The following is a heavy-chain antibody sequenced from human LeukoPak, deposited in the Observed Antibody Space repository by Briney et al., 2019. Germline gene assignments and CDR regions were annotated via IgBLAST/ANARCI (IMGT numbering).Heavy chain of an antibody. CDR1: GGTFSSYA. CDR3: ARVGSPRITMIVVVTDAFDI. D-gene: IGHD3-22*01. CDR2: IIPIFGTA. J-gene: IGHJ3*02. V-gene: IGHV1-69*05. Sequence: SVKVSCKASGGTFSSYAISWVRQAPGQGLEWMGGIIPIFGTANYAQKFQGRVTITTDESTSTAYMELSSLRSEDTAVYYCARVGSPRITMIVVVTDAFDIWGQGTMVTVSS.